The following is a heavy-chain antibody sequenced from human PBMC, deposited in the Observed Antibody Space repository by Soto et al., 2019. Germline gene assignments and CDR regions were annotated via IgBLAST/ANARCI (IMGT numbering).Heavy chain of an antibody. CDR2: ISGSAGTT. V-gene: IGHV3-23*01. CDR1: GFTFSSYA. J-gene: IGHJ4*02. D-gene: IGHD3-3*01. Sequence: GGSLRLSCAASGFTFSSYAMNWVRQAPGKGLEWVSSISGSAGTTNYASSVEGRFTVSRDNSKNTLYLQMNSLRAEDTGVYYCAKGRQHFDFWCLDYWGQGTLVTVSS. CDR3: AKGRQHFDFWCLDY.